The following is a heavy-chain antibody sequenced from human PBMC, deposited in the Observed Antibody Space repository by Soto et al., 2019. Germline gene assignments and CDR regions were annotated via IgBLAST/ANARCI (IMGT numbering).Heavy chain of an antibody. CDR3: ARHQYNSNLFDY. J-gene: IGHJ4*02. CDR2: IFPSDSDT. V-gene: IGHV5-51*01. Sequence: PGAALKISCKGSGYSFTSYWIGWVRQMPGKGLEWMGIIFPSDSDTRYSPSFQGQVTISADKSISTAYLQWSSLKASDTAMYYCARHQYNSNLFDYWGQGTLVTVSS. CDR1: GYSFTSYW. D-gene: IGHD4-4*01.